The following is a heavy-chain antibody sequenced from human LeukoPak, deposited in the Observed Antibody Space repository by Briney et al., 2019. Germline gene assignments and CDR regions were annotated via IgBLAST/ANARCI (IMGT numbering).Heavy chain of an antibody. CDR1: RFTFSNYA. V-gene: IGHV3-23*01. Sequence: GGSLRLSCAASRFTFSNYAMTCVRQTPGKGLEWVSAISASAGTTYYADSVKGRFTISRDNSKNTLYLQMNSLRVDDTALYYCAKGGSSWSYYFDYWGQGTLVTVSS. D-gene: IGHD6-13*01. J-gene: IGHJ4*02. CDR3: AKGGSSWSYYFDY. CDR2: ISASAGTT.